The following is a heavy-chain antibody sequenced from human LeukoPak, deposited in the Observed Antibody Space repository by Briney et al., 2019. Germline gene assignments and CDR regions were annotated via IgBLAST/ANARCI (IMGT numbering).Heavy chain of an antibody. V-gene: IGHV1-2*02. J-gene: IGHJ5*02. CDR1: GYTFTGYC. CDR2: INPNSGVT. Sequence: ASVKVSCKASGYTFTGYCMHWVRQAPGQGLEWMGWINPNSGVTNYAQKFQGRVTMTRDTSISTAYMELTSDDTALYYCARGGCTSTSCYWREDWFDPWGQGTLVTVSS. CDR3: ARGGCTSTSCYWREDWFDP. D-gene: IGHD2-2*01.